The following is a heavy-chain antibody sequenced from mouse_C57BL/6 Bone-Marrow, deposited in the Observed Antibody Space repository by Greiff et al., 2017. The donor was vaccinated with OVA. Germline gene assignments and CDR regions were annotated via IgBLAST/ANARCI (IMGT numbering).Heavy chain of an antibody. J-gene: IGHJ4*01. CDR1: GYTFTSYW. CDR2: LDPSDSYT. D-gene: IGHD1-1*01. CDR3: ARGGAYGSSLYYFDY. V-gene: IGHV1-69*01. Sequence: VQLQQPGAELVMPGASVKLSCKASGYTFTSYWMHWVKQRPGQGLEWIGELDPSDSYTNYNQKFKGKSTLTVDKSSSTAYMQLSSLTSEDSAVYYCARGGAYGSSLYYFDYWGQGTSVTVSS.